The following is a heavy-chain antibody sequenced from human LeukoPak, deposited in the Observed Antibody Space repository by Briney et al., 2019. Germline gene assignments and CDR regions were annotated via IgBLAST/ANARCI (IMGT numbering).Heavy chain of an antibody. CDR2: ITGYGAYT. V-gene: IGHV3-64*02. CDR1: GLSFSSYT. Sequence: PGGALRVSCVDSGLSFSSYTIQWVGPDPRERLQAVSAITGYGAYTHYADSVKGRLAISSDNSRNAVFLQMGGLRIEDIAVYYCARGKMGATVTVYYYYYMDVWGKGTTVTVSS. CDR3: ARGKMGATVTVYYYYYMDV. D-gene: IGHD1-26*01. J-gene: IGHJ6*03.